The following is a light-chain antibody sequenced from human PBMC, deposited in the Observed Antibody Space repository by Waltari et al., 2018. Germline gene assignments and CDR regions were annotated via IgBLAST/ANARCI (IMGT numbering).Light chain of an antibody. CDR3: CAYAGRGTYV. CDR2: AVI. J-gene: IGLJ1*01. Sequence: QSALTQPASVSGPPGQSITISCTGTTSDVGNYDLVSWYQQPPAKAPKLLICAVIQRPRGVSGRFYGSKSGNTASLTISGLQAEEDADYYCCAYAGRGTYVFGSGTKVTVL. V-gene: IGLV2-23*02. CDR1: TSDVGNYDL.